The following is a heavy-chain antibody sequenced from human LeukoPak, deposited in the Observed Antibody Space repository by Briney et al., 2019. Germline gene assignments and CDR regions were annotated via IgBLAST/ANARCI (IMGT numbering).Heavy chain of an antibody. Sequence: SETLSLTCAVYGGSFSGYYWSWIRQPPGKGLEWTGEINHSGSTNYNPSLKSRVTISVDTSKNQFSLKLSSVTAADTAVYYCARDVGTALVTGDYWGQGTLVTVSS. D-gene: IGHD5-18*01. J-gene: IGHJ4*02. CDR2: INHSGST. CDR1: GGSFSGYY. CDR3: ARDVGTALVTGDY. V-gene: IGHV4-34*01.